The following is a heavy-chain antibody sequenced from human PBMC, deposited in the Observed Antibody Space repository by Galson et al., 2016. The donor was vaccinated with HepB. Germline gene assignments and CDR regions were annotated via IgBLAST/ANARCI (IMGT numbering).Heavy chain of an antibody. CDR1: GFSLTTGGVG. V-gene: IGHV2-5*02. D-gene: IGHD1-1*01. CDR2: IYRDDDK. Sequence: PALVKPTQTLTLTCTFSGFSLTTGGVGVGWIRQPSGNALEWLALIYRDDDKRFSTSLPSSLTINKDTSKNQVLHTMTNMHPMDTATYYCARRVLGIQLNPFHYWGQGTLVTVSS. J-gene: IGHJ4*02. CDR3: ARRVLGIQLNPFHY.